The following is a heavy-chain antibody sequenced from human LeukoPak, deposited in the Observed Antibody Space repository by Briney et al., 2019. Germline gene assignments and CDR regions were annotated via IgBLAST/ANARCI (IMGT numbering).Heavy chain of an antibody. CDR1: GGSISSSSYY. CDR2: IRYSGST. D-gene: IGHD4-23*01. J-gene: IGHJ5*02. Sequence: SETLSLTCTVSGGSISSSSYYWGWIRQPPGKGLEWIGSIRYSGSTYYNPSLKSRVTISVDTSKNQFSLKLSSVTAADTAVYYCASYGGNPLPNWFDPWGQGTLVTVSS. V-gene: IGHV4-39*07. CDR3: ASYGGNPLPNWFDP.